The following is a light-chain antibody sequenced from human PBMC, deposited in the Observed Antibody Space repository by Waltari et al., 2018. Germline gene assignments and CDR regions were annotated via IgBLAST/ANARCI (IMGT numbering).Light chain of an antibody. V-gene: IGLV1-40*01. CDR2: CNS. CDR3: QSYDSSLSGSVV. Sequence: QSVLTPPPSVSGAPGQRVTISCTGSSSNLGAGYALHWYQQRPATAPKLLIYCNSNRPSGVPDRFSGSKSGTSASLAITGLQAEDEADYYCQSYDSSLSGSVVFGGGTKLTVL. J-gene: IGLJ2*01. CDR1: SSNLGAGYA.